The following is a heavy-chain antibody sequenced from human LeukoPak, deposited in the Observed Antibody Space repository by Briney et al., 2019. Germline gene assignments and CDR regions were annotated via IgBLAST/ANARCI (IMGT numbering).Heavy chain of an antibody. J-gene: IGHJ4*02. CDR2: INHSGST. CDR3: ASRNDFPDY. D-gene: IGHD1-1*01. CDR1: GGSFSGYY. V-gene: IGHV4-34*01. Sequence: SETLSLTRAVYGGSFSGYYWSWIRQPPGKGLEWIGEINHSGSTNYNPSLKSRVTISVDTSKNQFSLKLSSVTAADTAVYYCASRNDFPDYWGQGTPVTVSS.